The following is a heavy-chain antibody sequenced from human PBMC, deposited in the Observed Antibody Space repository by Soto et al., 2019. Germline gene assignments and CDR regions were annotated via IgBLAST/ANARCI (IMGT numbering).Heavy chain of an antibody. V-gene: IGHV3-23*01. D-gene: IGHD6-25*01. CDR1: GFTFSSYA. Sequence: EVQLLESGGGLVQPGGSLRLSCAASGFTFSSYAMSWVRQAPGKGLEWVSAISGSGGSTYYADSVKGRFTISRDNSKNTLYLQMNSLRAEDTAVYYCAKDKRQGDYYYYGMDVWGRGTTVTVSS. CDR2: ISGSGGST. CDR3: AKDKRQGDYYYYGMDV. J-gene: IGHJ6*02.